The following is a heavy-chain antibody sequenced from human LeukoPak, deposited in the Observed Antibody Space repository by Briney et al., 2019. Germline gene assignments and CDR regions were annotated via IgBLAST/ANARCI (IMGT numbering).Heavy chain of an antibody. CDR2: IYYSGST. CDR3: ARVQRWLQSGYYYGMDV. D-gene: IGHD5-24*01. J-gene: IGHJ6*02. CDR1: GGSIISHY. Sequence: SETLSLTCTVSGGSIISHYWSWIRQPPGKGLEWIGYIYYSGSTNYNPSLKSRVTISVDTSKNQFSLKLSSVTAADTAVYYCARVQRWLQSGYYYGMDVWGQGTTVTVSS. V-gene: IGHV4-59*11.